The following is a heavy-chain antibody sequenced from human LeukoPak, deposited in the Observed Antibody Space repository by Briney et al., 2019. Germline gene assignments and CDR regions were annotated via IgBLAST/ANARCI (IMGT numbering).Heavy chain of an antibody. CDR1: GFAVSSNH. Sequence: PGGSLRLSCAASGFAVSSNHMNWVRQAPGKGLEWVANTKQDGSEKYYVDSVKGRFTISRDNAKNSLYLQMNSLRDEDTAVYYCARAPGVAAAHARYGLDVWGQGTTVTVSS. V-gene: IGHV3-7*01. CDR3: ARAPGVAAAHARYGLDV. D-gene: IGHD6-13*01. CDR2: TKQDGSEK. J-gene: IGHJ6*02.